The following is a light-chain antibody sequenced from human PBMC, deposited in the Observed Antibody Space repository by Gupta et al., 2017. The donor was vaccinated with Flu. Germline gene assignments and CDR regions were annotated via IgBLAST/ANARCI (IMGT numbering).Light chain of an antibody. CDR2: DAS. V-gene: IGKV3-11*01. Sequence: EIVLAQSPATLSLSPGERATISCRASQSVSKYLAWYQQKPGQAPRLLIYDASNRATGIPARFSGSGSGTDFTLTISSLESEDFAIYYCQERSSWPGTFGQGTKVDIK. CDR3: QERSSWPGT. CDR1: QSVSKY. J-gene: IGKJ2*01.